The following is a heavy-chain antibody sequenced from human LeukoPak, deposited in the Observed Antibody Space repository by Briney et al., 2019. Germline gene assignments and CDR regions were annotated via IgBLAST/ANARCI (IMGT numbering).Heavy chain of an antibody. CDR2: INTDGRIT. J-gene: IGHJ4*02. CDR3: TRDGGSFCDFDY. D-gene: IGHD1-26*01. V-gene: IGHV3-64*02. Sequence: GGSLRLSCVASGFSFRNYAIPWVRQAPGKGLEYVSVINTDGRITYYADSVKGRFTISRDNSKNTVYLQMGSLRGEDMAVYYCTRDGGSFCDFDYWGQGALVTVSS. CDR1: GFSFRNYA.